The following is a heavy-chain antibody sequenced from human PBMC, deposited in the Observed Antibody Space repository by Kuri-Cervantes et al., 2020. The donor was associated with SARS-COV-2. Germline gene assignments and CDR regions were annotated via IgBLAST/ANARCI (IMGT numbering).Heavy chain of an antibody. D-gene: IGHD2-21*01. CDR2: VDGDGIDT. J-gene: IGHJ4*02. V-gene: IGHV3-74*01. CDR3: ARGNPANSHVVDY. Sequence: GGSLRLSCGGSGFDFRIDWIHWIRQAPGKGLVWVARVDGDGIDTTYADSVKGRFTISRDNAKNTVYLQVHSLRVEDTAMYYCARGNPANSHVVDYWGQGTLVTVSS. CDR1: GFDFRIDW.